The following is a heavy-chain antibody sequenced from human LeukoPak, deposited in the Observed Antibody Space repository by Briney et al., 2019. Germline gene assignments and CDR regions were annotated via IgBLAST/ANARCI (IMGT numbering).Heavy chain of an antibody. CDR3: ARGPMYYGSGSYPPYYFDY. D-gene: IGHD3-10*01. Sequence: GGSLRLSCAASGFTFSTYAMSWVRQAPGKGLEWVSSFSGSGGSTYYADSVKGRFTMSRDNSKNTLYLQMNSLRAEDTAVYYCARGPMYYGSGSYPPYYFDYWGQGTLVTVSS. V-gene: IGHV3-23*01. CDR1: GFTFSTYA. J-gene: IGHJ4*02. CDR2: FSGSGGST.